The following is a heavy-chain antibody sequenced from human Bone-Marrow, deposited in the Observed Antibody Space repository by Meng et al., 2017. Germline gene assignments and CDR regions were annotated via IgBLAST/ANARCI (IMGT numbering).Heavy chain of an antibody. CDR3: ASLAIFGVVIRDY. CDR1: GYTFTGYY. CDR2: INPNSGGT. J-gene: IGHJ4*02. D-gene: IGHD3-3*01. Sequence: QSRLVQSGAEVKKPGAPVKVSCKASGYTFTGYYMHWVRQAPGQGLEWMGRINPNSGGTNYAQKFKGRVTMTRDTSISTAYMELSRLRSDDTAVYYCASLAIFGVVIRDYWGQGTLVTVSS. V-gene: IGHV1-2*06.